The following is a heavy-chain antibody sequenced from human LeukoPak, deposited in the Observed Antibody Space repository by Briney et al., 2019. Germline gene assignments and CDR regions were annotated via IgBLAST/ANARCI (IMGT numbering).Heavy chain of an antibody. CDR3: ARDTGSNFFAP. D-gene: IGHD1-26*01. J-gene: IGHJ5*02. V-gene: IGHV1-18*01. CDR2: ISTYNAKT. Sequence: ASVKVSCKGSGYTFTTYGIIWVRQPPAQGLEGMGWISTYNAKTKYAQNLQGRVAMTTDTTTSTVYMEPRSLTSDDTAVYYCARDTGSNFFAPWGQGTLVTVAS. CDR1: GYTFTTYG.